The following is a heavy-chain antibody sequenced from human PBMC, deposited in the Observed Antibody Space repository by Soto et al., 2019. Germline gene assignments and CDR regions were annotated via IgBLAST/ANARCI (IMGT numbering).Heavy chain of an antibody. CDR1: GGSISSGGYY. CDR3: ASARKLELRVNWFDP. V-gene: IGHV4-31*03. Sequence: KSSETLSLTCTVSGGSISSGGYYWSWIRQHPGKGLEWIGYIYYSGSTYYNPSLKSRVTISVDTSKNQFSLKLGSVTAADTAVYYCASARKLELRVNWFDPWGQGTLVTVSS. CDR2: IYYSGST. J-gene: IGHJ5*02. D-gene: IGHD1-7*01.